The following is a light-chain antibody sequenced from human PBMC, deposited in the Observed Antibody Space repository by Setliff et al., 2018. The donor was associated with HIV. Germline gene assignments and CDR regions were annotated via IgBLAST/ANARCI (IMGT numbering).Light chain of an antibody. CDR1: SSDVGGYNS. CDR2: DVS. J-gene: IGLJ1*01. V-gene: IGLV2-14*03. Sequence: QSALPQPASVSGSPGQSITISCTGPSSDVGGYNSVSWYQQHPGKVPKLMIYDVSIRPSGVSNRFSGSKSGNTASLTISGLQAEDEANYYCSSYATSSIPYVIGTGTKVTVL. CDR3: SSYATSSIPYV.